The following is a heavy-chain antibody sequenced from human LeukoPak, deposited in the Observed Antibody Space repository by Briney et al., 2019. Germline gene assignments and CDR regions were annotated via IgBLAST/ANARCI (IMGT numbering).Heavy chain of an antibody. CDR1: GDSISSSY. CDR2: IYYTGTH. J-gene: IGHJ4*02. D-gene: IGHD1/OR15-1a*01. V-gene: IGHV4-59*01. CDR3: AKSPSLGQQYFDS. Sequence: SETLSLTCTMSGDSISSSYWTWIRQAPGKGLEWIGYIYYTGTHNYNPSLKSRVAMSVDTSQSQFSLKLNSVTPADTAVYFCAKSPSLGQQYFDSWGQGILVTVSS.